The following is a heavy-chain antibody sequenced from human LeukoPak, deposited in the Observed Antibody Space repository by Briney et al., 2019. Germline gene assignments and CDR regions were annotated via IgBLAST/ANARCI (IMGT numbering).Heavy chain of an antibody. J-gene: IGHJ4*02. CDR2: IIPIFGRA. CDR3: ARDREGYCSGGSCYPQLRKVEFDY. D-gene: IGHD2-15*01. V-gene: IGHV1-69*01. Sequence: SVKVSRKGSGGTFISYGISWVGQAPGQGMEWMGGIIPIFGRANYAQKDQGRGTITEDESTSTAYMELTSLRSEDTALYYFARDREGYCSGGSCYPQLRKVEFDYWGQGTLVTVSS. CDR1: GGTFISYG.